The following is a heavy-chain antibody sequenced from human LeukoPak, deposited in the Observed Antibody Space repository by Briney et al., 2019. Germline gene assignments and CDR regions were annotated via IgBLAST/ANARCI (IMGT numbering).Heavy chain of an antibody. CDR1: GYTFTSYY. J-gene: IGHJ5*02. D-gene: IGHD3-22*01. CDR2: INPSGGST. Sequence: ASVKVSCKASGYTFTSYYMHWVRQAPGQGLEWMGIINPSGGSTSYAQKFQGRVTMTRDTSTSTVYMELSSLRSEDTAVYYCARVYYDSSGYHPLWFDPWGQGTLVTVSS. V-gene: IGHV1-46*01. CDR3: ARVYYDSSGYHPLWFDP.